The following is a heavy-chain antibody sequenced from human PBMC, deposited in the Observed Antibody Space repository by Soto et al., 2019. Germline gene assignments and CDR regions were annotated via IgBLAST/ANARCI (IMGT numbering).Heavy chain of an antibody. V-gene: IGHV5-51*01. CDR1: GYSFTSYW. CDR3: ATTREGQLAAFDI. J-gene: IGHJ3*02. D-gene: IGHD6-6*01. CDR2: IYPGYSDT. Sequence: GEALKISCKGSGYSFTSYWIGWVRQMPGKGLEWMGIIYPGYSDTRYSPSFQGQVTISADKSISTAYLQWSSLKASDTAMYYCATTREGQLAAFDIWGQGTMVPVSS.